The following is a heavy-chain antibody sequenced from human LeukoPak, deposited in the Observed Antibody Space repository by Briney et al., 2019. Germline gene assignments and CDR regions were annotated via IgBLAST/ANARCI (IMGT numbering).Heavy chain of an antibody. Sequence: PGGSLRLSCAASGFTFSSYAMAWVRKAPGKGLEWVSSIFDGGDTKDYADSVKGRFTTSRDNSKNELYLQMNSLTAEDTAVYFCAKDSTMWPHYFDHWGQGILVIVSS. CDR1: GFTFSSYA. V-gene: IGHV3-23*01. D-gene: IGHD2-21*01. CDR3: AKDSTMWPHYFDH. CDR2: IFDGGDTK. J-gene: IGHJ4*02.